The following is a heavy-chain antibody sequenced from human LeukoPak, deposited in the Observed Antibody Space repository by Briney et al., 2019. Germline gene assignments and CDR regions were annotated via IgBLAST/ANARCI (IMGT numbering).Heavy chain of an antibody. Sequence: SVKVSCKASGYTFTGYYMHWVRQAPGQGLEWMGGIIPIFGTANYAQKFQGRVTITADESTSTAYMELSSLRSEDTAVYYCAGDYYGSGSYEKDYYYYYYMDVWGKGTTVTISS. CDR1: GYTFTGYY. D-gene: IGHD3-10*01. J-gene: IGHJ6*03. CDR2: IIPIFGTA. V-gene: IGHV1-69*13. CDR3: AGDYYGSGSYEKDYYYYYYMDV.